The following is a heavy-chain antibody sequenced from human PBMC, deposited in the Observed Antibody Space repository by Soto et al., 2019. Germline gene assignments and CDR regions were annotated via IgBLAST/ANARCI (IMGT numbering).Heavy chain of an antibody. D-gene: IGHD1-26*01. V-gene: IGHV3-23*01. J-gene: IGHJ5*02. Sequence: PGGSLILSCAASGFTFENFGMSWVRQAPGKWLEWISSISGSGFNKYYADSVKGRFTISRDNSKNTVYLELNNLRAEDTAVYHCAKNQGVELVPLATVDWFDPWGQGXVVTVYS. CDR2: ISGSGFNK. CDR1: GFTFENFG. CDR3: AKNQGVELVPLATVDWFDP.